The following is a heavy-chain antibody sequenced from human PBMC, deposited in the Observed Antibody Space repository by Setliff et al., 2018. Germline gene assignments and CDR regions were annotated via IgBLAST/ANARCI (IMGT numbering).Heavy chain of an antibody. CDR2: IYVTEST. J-gene: IGHJ4*02. V-gene: IGHV4-4*07. CDR3: ARLPRTVTHFDY. D-gene: IGHD4-17*01. Sequence: SETLSLTCTVSGDSISNYYWNWIRQPAGKGLEWIGRIYVTESTKYNPSLKSRVTMSGDTSKNQFSLKLTSMTAADTAVYFCARLPRTVTHFDYWGQGALVTVSS. CDR1: GDSISNYY.